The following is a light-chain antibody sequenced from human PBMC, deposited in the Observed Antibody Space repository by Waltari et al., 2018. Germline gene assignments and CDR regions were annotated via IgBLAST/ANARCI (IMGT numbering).Light chain of an antibody. J-gene: IGLJ3*02. V-gene: IGLV1-44*01. CDR3: ASWDDSLNGHWV. CDR1: AHNIGGNL. Sequence: QSVLTQPPSAPGTPGHRVTISCLGRAHNIGGNLVNWFQQLPGTAPKLLIYRSAQRPSGVPDRFSASKTGTSASLAISGLQSEDEADYFCASWDDSLNGHWVFGGGTKVTVL. CDR2: RSA.